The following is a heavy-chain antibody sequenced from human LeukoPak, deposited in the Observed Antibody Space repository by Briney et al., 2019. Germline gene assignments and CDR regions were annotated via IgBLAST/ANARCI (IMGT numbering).Heavy chain of an antibody. D-gene: IGHD4-23*01. CDR1: GYTFTSYG. V-gene: IGHV1-69*13. CDR2: IIPIFGTA. J-gene: IGHJ4*02. Sequence: SVKVSCKASGYTFTSYGISWVRQAPGQGLEWMGGIIPIFGTANYAQKFQGRVTITADESTSTAYMELSSLRSEDTAVYYCAREGSRWYEYDYWGQGTLVTVSS. CDR3: AREGSRWYEYDY.